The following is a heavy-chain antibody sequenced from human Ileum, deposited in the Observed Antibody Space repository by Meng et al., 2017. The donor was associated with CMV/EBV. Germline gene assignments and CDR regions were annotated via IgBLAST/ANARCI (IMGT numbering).Heavy chain of an antibody. CDR2: VFYTGTT. CDR1: GGSISFYY. CDR3: AKDTYYYDTSGDVFDI. D-gene: IGHD3-22*01. V-gene: IGHV4-59*01. Sequence: SETLSLTCSVSGGSISFYYWSWIRQPPGKGLEWIGSVFYTGTTNYSPSLNSRITISADTSNNQLTLKLSSVTAADTAVYYCAKDTYYYDTSGDVFDIWGQGTMVTVSS. J-gene: IGHJ3*02.